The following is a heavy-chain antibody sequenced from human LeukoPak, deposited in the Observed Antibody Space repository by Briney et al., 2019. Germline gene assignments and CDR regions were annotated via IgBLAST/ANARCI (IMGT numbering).Heavy chain of an antibody. J-gene: IGHJ1*01. CDR1: KFTVSSKY. CDR2: IYSGGST. Sequence: GGSLRLSCAASKFTVSSKYMSWVRQAPGKGLEWVSVIYSGGSTHYADSVKGRFTISRDNSKNTLNLQMNSLRAEDTAVYYCVREVTVTTVWGQGSVVTVSS. D-gene: IGHD4-17*01. V-gene: IGHV3-66*01. CDR3: VREVTVTTV.